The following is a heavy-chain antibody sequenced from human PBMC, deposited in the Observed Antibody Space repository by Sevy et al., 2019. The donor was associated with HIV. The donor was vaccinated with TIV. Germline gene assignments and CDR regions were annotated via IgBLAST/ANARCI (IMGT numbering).Heavy chain of an antibody. CDR2: IKQDGSEK. Sequence: GGSLRLSCAASGFTFSSYWMSWVRQAPGKGLEWVANIKQDGSEKYYLDSVKGRFTISRDNAKNSLYLQMNSLRAEDTAVYYCARWEWLLLDYFDYWGQGTLVTVS. V-gene: IGHV3-7*03. J-gene: IGHJ4*02. CDR1: GFTFSSYW. D-gene: IGHD5-12*01. CDR3: ARWEWLLLDYFDY.